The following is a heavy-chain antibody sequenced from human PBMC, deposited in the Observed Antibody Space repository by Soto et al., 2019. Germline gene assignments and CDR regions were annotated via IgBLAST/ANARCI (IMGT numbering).Heavy chain of an antibody. CDR3: ARGRTVRGVTGPPPQKNYYYGMDV. V-gene: IGHV3-21*01. CDR1: GFAFHEYA. D-gene: IGHD3-10*01. CDR2: ISSSSSYI. J-gene: IGHJ6*02. Sequence: EVQLVESGGGLVQPGRSRRLSCATSGFAFHEYAMHWVRQAPGKGLEWVSSISSSSSYIYYADSVKGRFTISRDNAKNSLYLQMNSLRAEDTAVYYCARGRTVRGVTGPPPQKNYYYGMDVWGQGTTVTVSS.